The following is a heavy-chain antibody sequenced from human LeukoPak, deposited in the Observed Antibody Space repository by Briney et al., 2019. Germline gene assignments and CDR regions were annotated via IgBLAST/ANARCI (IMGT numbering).Heavy chain of an antibody. CDR2: IYHSGST. J-gene: IGHJ4*02. Sequence: SETLSLTCTVSGYSISSGNYWDWIRQPPGKGLEWIGSIYHSGSTYYNPSLKSRVTISVDTSKNQFSLKLSSVTAADTAVYYCAKRYCSSTTCYDERGAFDYWGQGTLVTVSS. D-gene: IGHD2-2*01. CDR3: AKRYCSSTTCYDERGAFDY. CDR1: GYSISSGNY. V-gene: IGHV4-38-2*02.